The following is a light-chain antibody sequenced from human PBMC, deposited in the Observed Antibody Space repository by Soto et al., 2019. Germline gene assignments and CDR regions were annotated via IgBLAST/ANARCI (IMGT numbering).Light chain of an antibody. CDR2: EVF. CDR3: CSYTTTSTFV. J-gene: IGLJ2*01. Sequence: QSALTQPASVSGSPGQSITISCTGTSNDVGGYNYVSWYQQHPGKVPKLMIYEVFRRPSGISDRFSGSKSGNTASLTISGFQAEDEAVYYCCSYTTTSTFVFGGGTKVTVL. V-gene: IGLV2-14*03. CDR1: SNDVGGYNY.